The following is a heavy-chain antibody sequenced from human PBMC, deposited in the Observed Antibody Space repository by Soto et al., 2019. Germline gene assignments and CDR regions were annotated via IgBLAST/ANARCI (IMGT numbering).Heavy chain of an antibody. D-gene: IGHD3-22*01. CDR3: ARVFTYYYDSSGYYYYDY. V-gene: IGHV4-31*03. CDR2: IYYSGST. CDR1: GGSISSGGYY. Sequence: SETLSLTCTVSGGSISSGGYYWSWIRQHPGKGPEWIGYIYYSGSTYYNPSLKSRVTISVDTSKNQFSLKLSSVTAADTAVYYCARVFTYYYDSSGYYYYDYWGQGTLVTVSS. J-gene: IGHJ4*02.